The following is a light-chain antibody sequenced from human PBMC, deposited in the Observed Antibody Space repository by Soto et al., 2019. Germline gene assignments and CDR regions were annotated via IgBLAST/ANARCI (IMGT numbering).Light chain of an antibody. CDR1: QNVNNNY. V-gene: IGKV3-20*01. J-gene: IGKJ1*01. CDR2: GAS. Sequence: NVLTQSPGTLSLSPGERATLSCRASQNVNNNYLAWYQQKPGQAPRLLIYGASSRATGIPDRFSGSGSGTDFTLTISRQEPEDYAVYYCQQYGSSKTFGQGTKVEIK. CDR3: QQYGSSKT.